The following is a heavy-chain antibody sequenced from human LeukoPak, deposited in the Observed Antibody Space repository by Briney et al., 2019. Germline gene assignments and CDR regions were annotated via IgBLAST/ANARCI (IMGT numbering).Heavy chain of an antibody. J-gene: IGHJ4*02. CDR1: GFTFSGSA. CDR2: TPYDGSNK. Sequence: GGSLRLSCAASGFTFSGSALHWVRQAPGKGLEWVTFTPYDGSNKYYADSVKGRFTISRDNSKNTLFLQMNSLRDEDTAVYFCAKDRYYTSGSSGLVDYWGQGTLVTVSS. D-gene: IGHD3-10*01. CDR3: AKDRYYTSGSSGLVDY. V-gene: IGHV3-30*02.